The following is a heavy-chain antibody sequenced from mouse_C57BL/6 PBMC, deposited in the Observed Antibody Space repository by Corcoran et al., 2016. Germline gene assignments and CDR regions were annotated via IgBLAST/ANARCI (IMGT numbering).Heavy chain of an antibody. D-gene: IGHD2-2*01. CDR3: ARQYGFYAMDY. Sequence: QVQLQQSGPELVKPGASVKISCKASGYSFTSYYIHWVKQRPGQGLEWIGCIYPGSGNTKYNEKFKGKATLTADTSSSTAYMQLGSLTSEDSAVYYCARQYGFYAMDYWGQGTSVTVSS. CDR1: GYSFTSYY. CDR2: IYPGSGNT. J-gene: IGHJ4*01. V-gene: IGHV1-66*01.